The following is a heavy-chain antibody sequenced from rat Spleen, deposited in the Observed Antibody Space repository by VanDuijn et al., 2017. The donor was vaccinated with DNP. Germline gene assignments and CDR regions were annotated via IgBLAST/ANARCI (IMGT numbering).Heavy chain of an antibody. CDR1: GFTFSDYY. V-gene: IGHV5-22*01. D-gene: IGHD1-12*03. CDR3: TREDDGYYHVGFDY. Sequence: EVQLVESGGDLVQPGRSLKLSCAASGFTFSDYYMAWVRQAPKKGLEWVASIGYEGSRNHYGDSVKGRFTISRDNAKSTLYLQMDSLRSEDTATYYCTREDDGYYHVGFDYWGQGVMVTVSS. J-gene: IGHJ2*01. CDR2: IGYEGSRN.